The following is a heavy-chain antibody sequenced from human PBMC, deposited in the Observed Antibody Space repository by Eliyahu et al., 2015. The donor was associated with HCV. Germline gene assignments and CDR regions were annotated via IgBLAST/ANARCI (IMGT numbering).Heavy chain of an antibody. CDR2: IHYSGST. D-gene: IGHD6-19*01. V-gene: IGHV4-59*01. Sequence: QVQLQESGPGLVKPSETLSLXCTVSGGXITXXYWSWIRXPPGKGLEWIGYIHYSGSTNYXPSLKSRVTISLDTSKNQFSLNLTSVTAADTAMYYCASGGGGIAVTGTGGWFDPWGQGTLVTVSS. CDR3: ASGGGGIAVTGTGGWFDP. CDR1: GGXITXXY. J-gene: IGHJ5*02.